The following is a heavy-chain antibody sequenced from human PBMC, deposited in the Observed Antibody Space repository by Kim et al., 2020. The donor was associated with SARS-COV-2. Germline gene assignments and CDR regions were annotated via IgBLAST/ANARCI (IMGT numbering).Heavy chain of an antibody. CDR2: ISYDGSNK. CDR3: AKGSDFWSGYYSYFDY. D-gene: IGHD3-3*01. V-gene: IGHV3-30*18. CDR1: GFTFSSYG. Sequence: GGSLRLSCAASGFTFSSYGMHWVRQAPGKGLEWVAVISYDGSNKYYADSVKGRFTISRDNSKNTLYLQMNSLRAEDTAVYYCAKGSDFWSGYYSYFDYWG. J-gene: IGHJ4*01.